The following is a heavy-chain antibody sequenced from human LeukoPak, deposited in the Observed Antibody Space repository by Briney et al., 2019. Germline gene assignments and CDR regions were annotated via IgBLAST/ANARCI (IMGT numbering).Heavy chain of an antibody. CDR2: IYTSGST. D-gene: IGHD6-13*01. CDR3: ARTIAAAGRDYFDY. CDR1: GGSISSYY. Sequence: PSETLSLTCTVSGGSISSYYWSWIRQPPGKGLEWIGYIYTSGSTNYNPSLKSRVTISVDTSKNQFSRKLSSVTAADTAVYYCARTIAAAGRDYFDYWGQGTLVTVSS. J-gene: IGHJ4*02. V-gene: IGHV4-4*09.